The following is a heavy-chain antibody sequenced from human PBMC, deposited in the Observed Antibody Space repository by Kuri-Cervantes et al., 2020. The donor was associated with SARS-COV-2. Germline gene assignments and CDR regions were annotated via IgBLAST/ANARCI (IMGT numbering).Heavy chain of an antibody. Sequence: GESLKISCAASGFTFSSYWMSWVRQAPGKGLEWVANIKQDGSEKYYVDSVKGRFIISRDNAKNSLYLQMNSLRAEDTAVYYCARGTTYGDYGIDYWGQGTLVTVSS. D-gene: IGHD4-17*01. CDR2: IKQDGSEK. J-gene: IGHJ4*02. CDR3: ARGTTYGDYGIDY. V-gene: IGHV3-7*01. CDR1: GFTFSSYW.